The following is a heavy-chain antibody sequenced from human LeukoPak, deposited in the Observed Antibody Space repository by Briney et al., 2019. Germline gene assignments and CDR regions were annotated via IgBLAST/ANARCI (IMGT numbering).Heavy chain of an antibody. CDR1: GYTFTGYY. V-gene: IGHV1-2*06. D-gene: IGHD3-22*01. CDR3: ARSTRGYYYFDY. Sequence: ASVKVSCKASGYTFTGYYMHWVRQAPGQGLEWMGRINPNSGGTNYAQKFQGRVTMTRDTSISTAHMELSRLRSDDTAVYYCARSTRGYYYFDYWGQGTLVTVSS. J-gene: IGHJ4*02. CDR2: INPNSGGT.